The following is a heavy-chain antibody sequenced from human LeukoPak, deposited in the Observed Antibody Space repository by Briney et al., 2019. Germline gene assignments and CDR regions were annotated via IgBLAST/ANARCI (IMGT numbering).Heavy chain of an antibody. CDR1: GGTFSSYA. Sequence: ASVKVSCKASGGTFSSYAISWVRQAPGQGLEWMGWISAYNGNTNYAQKLQGRVTMTTDTSTSTAYMELRSLRSDDTAVYYCARDRLDYDFWSGYYPYYYYMDVWGKGTTVTVSS. J-gene: IGHJ6*03. D-gene: IGHD3-3*01. V-gene: IGHV1-18*01. CDR2: ISAYNGNT. CDR3: ARDRLDYDFWSGYYPYYYYMDV.